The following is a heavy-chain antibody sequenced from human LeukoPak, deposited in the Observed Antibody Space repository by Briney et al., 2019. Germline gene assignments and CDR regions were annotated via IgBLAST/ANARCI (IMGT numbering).Heavy chain of an antibody. J-gene: IGHJ4*02. V-gene: IGHV3-30*02. D-gene: IGHD6-6*01. CDR1: GFTFSSYD. CDR3: ARNSRHSSSSLYFDY. Sequence: GGSLRLSCAASGFTFSSYDMHWVRQAPGKGLEWVAFIRYDGSNKYYADSVKGRFTISRDNSKNTPYLQMNSLRAEDTAVYYCARNSRHSSSSLYFDYWGQGTLVTVSS. CDR2: IRYDGSNK.